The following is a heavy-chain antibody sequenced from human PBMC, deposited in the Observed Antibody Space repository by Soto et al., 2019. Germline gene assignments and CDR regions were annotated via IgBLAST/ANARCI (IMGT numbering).Heavy chain of an antibody. J-gene: IGHJ4*02. Sequence: EVQLLESGGGLAQPGGSLRLSCAASGFTFSNYAMNWVRQAPEKGLEWVSSISGSHGSTYYADSVNGRFTISRDNSKNMLYLQVNTLRVEDTAVYYCAKGSPGSGYDLDYWCQGTLVTVSS. D-gene: IGHD5-12*01. CDR1: GFTFSNYA. CDR3: AKGSPGSGYDLDY. CDR2: ISGSHGST. V-gene: IGHV3-23*01.